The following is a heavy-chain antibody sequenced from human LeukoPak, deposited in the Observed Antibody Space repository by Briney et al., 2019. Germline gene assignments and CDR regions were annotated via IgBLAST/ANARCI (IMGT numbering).Heavy chain of an antibody. V-gene: IGHV3-7*01. CDR3: ARGSNSSWDY. J-gene: IGHJ4*02. D-gene: IGHD6-6*01. CDR1: GFIFSNYW. CDR2: IKPDGSEK. Sequence: GGSLRLSCAASGFIFSNYWMSWVRQAPGKGLEWVANIKPDGSEKYYVDSLKGRFTISRDNAKNSLYLQMNSLRVEDTAVYYCARGSNSSWDYWGQGALVTVSS.